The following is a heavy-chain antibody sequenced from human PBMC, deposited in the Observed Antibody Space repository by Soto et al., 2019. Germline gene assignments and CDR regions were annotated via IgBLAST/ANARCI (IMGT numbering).Heavy chain of an antibody. CDR2: ISYDGSNK. J-gene: IGHJ6*02. D-gene: IGHD2-21*02. CDR1: GFTFSSYG. CDR3: AKVGVGGDWYYGMDV. Sequence: RRLSCAASGFTFSSYGMHWVRQAPGKGLDWVAVISYDGSNKYYADSVKGRFTISRDNSKNTMYLQMNSLRDEDTAVYYCAKVGVGGDWYYGMDVWGQGPTVTVSS. V-gene: IGHV3-30*18.